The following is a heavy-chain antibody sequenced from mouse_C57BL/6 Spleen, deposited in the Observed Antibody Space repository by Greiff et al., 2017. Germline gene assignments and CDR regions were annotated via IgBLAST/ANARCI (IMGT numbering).Heavy chain of an antibody. CDR3: VRQGYGPGYFDY. CDR2: IRSKSNNYAT. D-gene: IGHD2-10*02. J-gene: IGHJ2*01. Sequence: EVQVVESGGGLVQPKGSLKLSCAASGFSFNTYAMNWVRQAPGKGLEWVARIRSKSNNYATYYADSVKDRFTISRDDSESMLYLQMNNLKTEDTAMYYCVRQGYGPGYFDYWGQGTTLTVSS. CDR1: GFSFNTYA. V-gene: IGHV10-1*01.